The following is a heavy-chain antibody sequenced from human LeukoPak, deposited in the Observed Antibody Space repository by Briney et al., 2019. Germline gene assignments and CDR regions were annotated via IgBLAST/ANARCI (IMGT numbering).Heavy chain of an antibody. CDR1: GGSISSGDYY. J-gene: IGHJ6*03. V-gene: IGHV4-61*08. CDR3: ARGTPHGLSGSYYKSYYYYYMDV. D-gene: IGHD3-10*01. CDR2: IYYSGST. Sequence: SETLSLTCTVSGGSISSGDYYWSWIRQPPGKGLEWIGYIYYSGSTNYNPSLKSRVTISVDTSKNQFSLKLSSVTAADTAVYYCARGTPHGLSGSYYKSYYYYYMDVWGKGTTVTVSS.